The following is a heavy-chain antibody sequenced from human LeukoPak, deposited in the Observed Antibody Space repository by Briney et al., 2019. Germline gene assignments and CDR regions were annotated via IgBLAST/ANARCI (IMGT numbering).Heavy chain of an antibody. CDR1: GGSISSSTYY. V-gene: IGHV4-39*01. J-gene: IGHJ4*02. CDR2: IYYSGTT. D-gene: IGHD3-22*01. Sequence: NPSETLSFTCTASGGSISSSTYYWGWIRQPPGKGLQGIGSIYYSGTTYYNPSLESRATISVDTSKNQFSLKLSSVTAADTAVYYCARHEGYYYDSSGYYNYWGQGTLVTVSS. CDR3: ARHEGYYYDSSGYYNY.